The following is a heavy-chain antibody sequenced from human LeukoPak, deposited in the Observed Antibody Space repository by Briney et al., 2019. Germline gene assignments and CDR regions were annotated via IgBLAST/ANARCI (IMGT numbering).Heavy chain of an antibody. CDR3: ARDSPDC. CDR1: GFTVSSNY. Sequence: GGSLRLSCAASGFTVSSNYKSWVRQSPGKGLEWVSVIYSGGSTDYADSVKGRFTVSRDNSKNTLYLQMNSLRAEDTAVYYCARDSPDCWGQGTLVTVSS. CDR2: IYSGGST. V-gene: IGHV3-66*01. J-gene: IGHJ4*02.